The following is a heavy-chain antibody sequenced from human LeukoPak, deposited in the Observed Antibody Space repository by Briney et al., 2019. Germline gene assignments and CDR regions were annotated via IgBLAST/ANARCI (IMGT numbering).Heavy chain of an antibody. CDR3: AIAPYYDTTGYHSAHFEY. CDR2: INNNWDT. V-gene: IGHV4-59*12. CDR1: GGSISNDY. D-gene: IGHD3-22*01. Sequence: NPSETLSLTCTVSGGSISNDYWRWIRQPPGKGLEWIAYINNNWDTNYSPSLKSRVTILVDKSKNQFSLKLSSVTAADTAVYYCAIAPYYDTTGYHSAHFEYWGEGTLVTVSS. J-gene: IGHJ4*02.